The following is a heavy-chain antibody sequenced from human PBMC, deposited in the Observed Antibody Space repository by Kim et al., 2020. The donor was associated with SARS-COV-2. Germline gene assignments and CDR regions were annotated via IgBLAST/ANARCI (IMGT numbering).Heavy chain of an antibody. J-gene: IGHJ4*02. CDR1: GYTFTHCY. V-gene: IGHV1-46*01. CDR2: SIPSNEKT. Sequence: ASLKVSCKTSGYTFTHCYMHWVRQSPGQGLDGMGISIPSNEKTANTQKFQVRVTLTGDTSTNTVYMEINDLRSEDTAVYYCAREAPHTCYFDYWVQGTLCTVS. CDR3: AREAPHTCYFDY.